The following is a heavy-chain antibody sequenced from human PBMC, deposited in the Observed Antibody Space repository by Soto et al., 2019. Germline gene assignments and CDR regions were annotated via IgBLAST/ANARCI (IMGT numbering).Heavy chain of an antibody. CDR2: ISGSGGST. D-gene: IGHD6-13*01. CDR1: GFTFSSYA. J-gene: IGHJ4*02. Sequence: GGSLRLSCAASGFTFSSYAMSWVRQAPGKGLEWVSAISGSGGSTYYEDSVKGRFTISRDNSKNTLYLQMNSLRAEDTAVYYCAKDSPDSSSWFPLSDYWGQGTLVTVSS. CDR3: AKDSPDSSSWFPLSDY. V-gene: IGHV3-23*01.